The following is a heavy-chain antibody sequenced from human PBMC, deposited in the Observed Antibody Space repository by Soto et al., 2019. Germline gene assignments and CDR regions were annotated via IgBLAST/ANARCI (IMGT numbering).Heavy chain of an antibody. V-gene: IGHV4-31*03. CDR3: ARVQVDSSGYPFDY. J-gene: IGHJ4*02. D-gene: IGHD3-22*01. Sequence: SETLSITSTVSGGSLRSGGYYWSWIRQHPGKGLEWIGYIYYSGSTYYNPSLKSRVTISVDTSKNQFSLKLSSVTAADTAVYYCARVQVDSSGYPFDYWGQGTLVTVSS. CDR2: IYYSGST. CDR1: GGSLRSGGYY.